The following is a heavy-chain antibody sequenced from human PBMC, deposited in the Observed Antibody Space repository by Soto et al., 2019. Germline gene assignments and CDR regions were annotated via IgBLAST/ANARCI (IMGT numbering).Heavy chain of an antibody. D-gene: IGHD3-9*01. CDR2: IYYSGST. J-gene: IGHJ4*02. CDR1: SGSISSAGYS. CDR3: ARHSIYYDILTGYDYYFDY. Sequence: PSGTLSLTCTVSSGSISSAGYSWSWIRQNPGKGLEWIGYIYYSGSTNYNPSLKSRVTISVDTSKNQFSLKLSSVTAADTAVYYCARHSIYYDILTGYDYYFDYWGQGTLVTVSS. V-gene: IGHV4-61*08.